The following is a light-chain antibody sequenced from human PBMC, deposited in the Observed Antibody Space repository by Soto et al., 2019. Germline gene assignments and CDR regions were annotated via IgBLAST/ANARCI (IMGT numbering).Light chain of an antibody. CDR2: DAS. Sequence: DIQLTQSPSTLSASVGDRVTITCRASQSLNNRLAWYQQKPGKAPKLLIYDASTLESGVSSRFSGTGSETECTLTITDLQADDLATYFCHQYKTYSTLCQWTKVEIK. V-gene: IGKV1-5*01. CDR1: QSLNNR. J-gene: IGKJ1*01. CDR3: HQYKTYST.